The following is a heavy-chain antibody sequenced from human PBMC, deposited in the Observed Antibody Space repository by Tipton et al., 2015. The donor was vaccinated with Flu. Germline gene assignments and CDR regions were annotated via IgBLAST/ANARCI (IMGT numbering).Heavy chain of an antibody. Sequence: LRLSCTVSGGSISSSSYYWGWIRQPPGKGLEWIGSIYYSGSTYYNPSLKSRVTISVDTSKNQFSLKLSSVTAADTAVYYCARHVYSSGWYKGYWYFDLWGRGTLVTVSS. CDR3: ARHVYSSGWYKGYWYFDL. D-gene: IGHD6-19*01. CDR2: IYYSGST. V-gene: IGHV4-39*01. CDR1: GGSISSSSYY. J-gene: IGHJ2*01.